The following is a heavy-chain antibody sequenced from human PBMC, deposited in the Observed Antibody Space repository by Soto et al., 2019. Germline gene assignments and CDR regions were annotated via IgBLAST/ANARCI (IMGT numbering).Heavy chain of an antibody. CDR2: IPPMFGAP. V-gene: IGHV1-69*01. D-gene: IGHD2-8*02. J-gene: IGHJ5*02. CDR1: GGPFSRYA. CDR3: ARGYTGRGFDP. Sequence: QVQLVQSGAEVKKPGSSVKVSCTASGGPFSRYAINWVRQAPGQGLEWMGVIPPMFGAPRHAQNFKGGFTITADGATNTAYSGLSRLASGATAVYFFARGYTGRGFDPRGQGTLVTVS.